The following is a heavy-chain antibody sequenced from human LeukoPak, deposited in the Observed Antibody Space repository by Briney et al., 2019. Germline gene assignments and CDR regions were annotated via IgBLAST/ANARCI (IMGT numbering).Heavy chain of an antibody. J-gene: IGHJ5*02. V-gene: IGHV3-30*03. Sequence: PGGSLRLSCEVSGFTFSSYGMHWVRQAPGKGLEWVAVISYDGSNKYYADSVKGRFTISRDNSKNTLYLQMNSLRAEDTAVYYCARELRPTPKEKILGYCSSTSCSWNWFDPWGQGTLVTVSS. CDR2: ISYDGSNK. CDR1: GFTFSSYG. CDR3: ARELRPTPKEKILGYCSSTSCSWNWFDP. D-gene: IGHD2-2*01.